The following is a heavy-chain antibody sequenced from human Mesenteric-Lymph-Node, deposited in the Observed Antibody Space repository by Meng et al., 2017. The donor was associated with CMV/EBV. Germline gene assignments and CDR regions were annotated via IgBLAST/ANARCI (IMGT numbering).Heavy chain of an antibody. CDR3: ARAISSFSRWFDP. CDR2: ISSGSSTI. Sequence: GGSLRLSCAASGFTFSSYNMNWVRQAPGKGLEWVSHISSGSSTIYYADSVKGRFTISRDNAKNSLYLQMNSLRAEDTAVYYCARAISSFSRWFDPWGQGTLVTVSS. CDR1: GFTFSSYN. J-gene: IGHJ5*02. D-gene: IGHD3-3*01. V-gene: IGHV3-48*04.